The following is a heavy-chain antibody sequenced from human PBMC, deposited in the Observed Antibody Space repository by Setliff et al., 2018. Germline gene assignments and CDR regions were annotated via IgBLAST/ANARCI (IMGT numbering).Heavy chain of an antibody. Sequence: SETLSLTCAVYGGSFSGYYWSWIRQAPGKGLEWIGEANHPGSTNYNPSLKSRVTISVDTSKNQFSLMLSSVTAADTAVYYCAGGWGYYDNSGYRPIDSWGQGTLVTVSS. CDR1: GGSFSGYY. CDR2: ANHPGST. J-gene: IGHJ4*02. CDR3: AGGWGYYDNSGYRPIDS. V-gene: IGHV4-34*01. D-gene: IGHD3-22*01.